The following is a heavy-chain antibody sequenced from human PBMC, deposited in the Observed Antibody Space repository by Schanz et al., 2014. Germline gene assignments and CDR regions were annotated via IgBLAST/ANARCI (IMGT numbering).Heavy chain of an antibody. CDR3: ARGGGELLPFNN. CDR2: ISVYNGNT. D-gene: IGHD3-16*01. J-gene: IGHJ4*02. V-gene: IGHV1-18*01. CDR1: GYTFTGYG. Sequence: QVHLVQSGAEVKKPGASVKVSCKASGYTFTGYGISWVRQAPGQGLEWMGWISVYNGNTNYVQKFQGRVIMTTDTSPSTAYMELRSLRPDDPAVYYCARGGGELLPFNNWGQGTLVTVSS.